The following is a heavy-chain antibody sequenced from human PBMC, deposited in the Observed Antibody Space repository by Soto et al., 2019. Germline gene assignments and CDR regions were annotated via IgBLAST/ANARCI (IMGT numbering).Heavy chain of an antibody. CDR3: AREKRYYYDSSGYYTYYYYGMDV. D-gene: IGHD3-22*01. CDR2: IYYSGST. V-gene: IGHV4-59*01. Sequence: SETPYLTCTVCGGSISSYYWSWIRQPPGKGLEWIGYIYYSGSTNYNPSLKSRVTISVDTSKNQFSLKLSSVTAADTAVYYCAREKRYYYDSSGYYTYYYYGMDVWGQGTTVTVSS. J-gene: IGHJ6*02. CDR1: GGSISSYY.